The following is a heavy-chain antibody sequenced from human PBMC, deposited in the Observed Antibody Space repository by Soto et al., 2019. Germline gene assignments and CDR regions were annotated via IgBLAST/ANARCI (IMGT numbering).Heavy chain of an antibody. Sequence: SVKVSCKASGGTFSSYAISWVRQAPGQGLEWMGGIIPIFGTANYAQKFQGRVTITADESTSTAYMELSSLRSEDTAVYYCARGYYYGSGSYYPTAPFDYWGEGTMVTVYS. V-gene: IGHV1-69*13. CDR3: ARGYYYGSGSYYPTAPFDY. CDR2: IIPIFGTA. J-gene: IGHJ4*02. D-gene: IGHD3-10*01. CDR1: GGTFSSYA.